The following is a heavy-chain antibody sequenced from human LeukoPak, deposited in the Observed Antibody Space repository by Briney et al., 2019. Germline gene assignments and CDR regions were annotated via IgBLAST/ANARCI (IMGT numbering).Heavy chain of an antibody. Sequence: SETLSLTCTVSGGSISSSGYYWGWIRQPPGKGLEWIGSIYYSGSTYYNPSLKSRLTISVDTSKNQFSLKLSSVTAGDTAVYYCARHGGDTAMVVNYFDYWGQGTLVTVSS. CDR3: ARHGGDTAMVVNYFDY. CDR2: IYYSGST. CDR1: GGSISSSGYY. J-gene: IGHJ4*02. V-gene: IGHV4-39*01. D-gene: IGHD5-18*01.